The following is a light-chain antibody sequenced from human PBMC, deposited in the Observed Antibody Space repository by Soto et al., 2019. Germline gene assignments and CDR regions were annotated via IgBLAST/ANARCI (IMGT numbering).Light chain of an antibody. CDR2: DVT. CDR3: CSYAGSYNYV. CDR1: TSEVGGYNY. Sequence: QSVLTQPRSVSGSPGQSVTISCTGTTSEVGGYNYVSWYQQHPGKAPKLIIFDVTKRPSGVPDRFSGSKSGNTASLTISGLLAEDEADYYCCSYAGSYNYVFGTGTKATVL. V-gene: IGLV2-11*01. J-gene: IGLJ1*01.